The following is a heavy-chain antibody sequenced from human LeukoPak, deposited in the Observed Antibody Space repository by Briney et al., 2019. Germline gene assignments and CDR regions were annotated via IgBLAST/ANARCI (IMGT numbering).Heavy chain of an antibody. D-gene: IGHD3-16*01. V-gene: IGHV4-38-2*02. CDR2: MYHSGST. J-gene: IGHJ4*02. Sequence: PSETLSLTCTVSGGSISPYYWSWIRQPPGKGLEWIGSMYHSGSTYYNPSLKSRVTISVDTSKNQFSLKLSSVTAADTAVYYCARKQAANTYNHFDYWGQGTLVTASS. CDR3: ARKQAANTYNHFDY. CDR1: GGSISPYY.